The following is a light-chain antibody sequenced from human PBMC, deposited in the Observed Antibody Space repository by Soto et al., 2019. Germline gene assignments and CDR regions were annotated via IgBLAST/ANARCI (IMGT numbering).Light chain of an antibody. CDR3: AAWDDSLNGPV. J-gene: IGLJ2*01. CDR1: SSNIGSNT. V-gene: IGLV1-44*01. Sequence: QSVLTQPRSASGTPGQRVTMSCSGSSSNIGSNTVNWYQQLPGTAPKLLIYTNNQRPSGVPDRFSGSKSGTSASLAISGLQSEDEADYYCAAWDDSLNGPVFGGGTKLTVL. CDR2: TNN.